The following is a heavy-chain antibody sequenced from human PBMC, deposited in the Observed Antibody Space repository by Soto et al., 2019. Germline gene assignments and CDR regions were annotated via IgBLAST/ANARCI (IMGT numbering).Heavy chain of an antibody. V-gene: IGHV4-31*03. Sequence: QVQLQESGPGLVKPTQTLSLTCTVSGGSISNGDYYWTWIRQHPVKGLEWVGYIYYSGSTYSNPSLKGRVTISVATSKNQFSLRLSSVTAADTAVYYCARIKGGAAGNFDYWGRGALVTVSS. D-gene: IGHD6-13*01. CDR1: GGSISNGDYY. J-gene: IGHJ4*02. CDR3: ARIKGGAAGNFDY. CDR2: IYYSGST.